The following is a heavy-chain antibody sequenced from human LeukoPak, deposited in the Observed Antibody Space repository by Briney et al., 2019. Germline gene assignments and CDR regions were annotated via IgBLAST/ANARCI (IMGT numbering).Heavy chain of an antibody. Sequence: GGTLRLSCAASGFTFNNYAMTWVRQAPGKGLEWASAISGSGYSTYYADSVKGRFTISRDNSKNTLYLQMNSLRAEDTALYFCAQWSRYFDYWGQGTLVTVSS. CDR1: GFTFNNYA. CDR2: ISGSGYST. D-gene: IGHD1-26*01. V-gene: IGHV3-23*01. J-gene: IGHJ4*02. CDR3: AQWSRYFDY.